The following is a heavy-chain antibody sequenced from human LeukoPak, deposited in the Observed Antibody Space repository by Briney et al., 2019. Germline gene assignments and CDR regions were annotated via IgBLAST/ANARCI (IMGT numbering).Heavy chain of an antibody. CDR2: INPNSGGT. D-gene: IGHD4-11*01. Sequence: ASVKVSYKASGYTFTGYYMHWVRQAPGQGLEWMGWINPNSGGTNYAQKFQGRVTMTRDTSISTAYMELSRLRSDDTAVYYCARVLRRSTVTTVDYWGQGTLVTVSS. J-gene: IGHJ4*02. CDR3: ARVLRRSTVTTVDY. V-gene: IGHV1-2*02. CDR1: GYTFTGYY.